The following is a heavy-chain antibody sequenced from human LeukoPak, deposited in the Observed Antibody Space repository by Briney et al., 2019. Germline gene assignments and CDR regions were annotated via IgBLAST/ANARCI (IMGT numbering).Heavy chain of an antibody. CDR3: AKDTDCSGGSCYSSSFDY. D-gene: IGHD2-15*01. CDR1: GFTFSSYG. J-gene: IGHJ4*02. V-gene: IGHV3-30*02. CDR2: IRYDGSNK. Sequence: GGSLRLSCAASGFTFSSYGMHWVRQAPGKGLEWVAFIRYDGSNKYYADSVKGRFTISRDNSKNTLYLQMNSLRAEDTAVYYCAKDTDCSGGSCYSSSFDYWGQGTLVTVSS.